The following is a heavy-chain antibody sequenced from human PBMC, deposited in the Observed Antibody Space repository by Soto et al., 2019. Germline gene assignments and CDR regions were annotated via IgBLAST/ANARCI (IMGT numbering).Heavy chain of an antibody. D-gene: IGHD5-12*01. J-gene: IGHJ4*02. CDR2: INPNSGGT. V-gene: IGHV1-2*02. Sequence: ASVKVSCKASGYTFTGYYMHWVRQAPGQGLEWMGWINPNSGGTNYAQKFQGRVTMTRDTSISTAYMELSRLRSDDTAVYYCARDGSRYGGYDYCGQRTLVTVSS. CDR1: GYTFTGYY. CDR3: ARDGSRYGGYDY.